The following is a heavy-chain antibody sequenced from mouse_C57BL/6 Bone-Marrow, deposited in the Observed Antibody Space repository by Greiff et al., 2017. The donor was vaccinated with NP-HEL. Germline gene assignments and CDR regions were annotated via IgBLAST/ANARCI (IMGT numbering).Heavy chain of an antibody. Sequence: QVQLQQSGAELVKPGASVKVSCKASGYTFTSYWMHWVKQRPGQGLEWIGRIHPSDSDTNYNQKFKGKATLTVDKSSSTAYMQLSSLTSEDSAVSSSSLRYYDYVYFYSWLQGTTLTVSS. D-gene: IGHD2-4*01. CDR1: GYTFTSYW. V-gene: IGHV1-74*01. J-gene: IGHJ2*01. CDR2: IHPSDSDT. CDR3: SLRYYDYVYFYS.